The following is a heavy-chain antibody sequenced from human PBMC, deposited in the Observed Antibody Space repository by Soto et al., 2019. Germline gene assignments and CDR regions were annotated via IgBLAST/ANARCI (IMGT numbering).Heavy chain of an antibody. CDR2: INPKSRGT. J-gene: IGHJ5*02. V-gene: IGHV1-2*02. CDR3: ARVTLKAGNWFDP. CDR1: GYTFTDYF. Sequence: QVQLVQSGAEVKKPGASVKVSCKASGYTFTDYFIHWVRQAPGQGFEWMGWINPKSRGTNYAQKFQGRDTMTRDTSNSTAYMELRGLISDDTAVYYCARVTLKAGNWFDPWGQGTLVTVSS.